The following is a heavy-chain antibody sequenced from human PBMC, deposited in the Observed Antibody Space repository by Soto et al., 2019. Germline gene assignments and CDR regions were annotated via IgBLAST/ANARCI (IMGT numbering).Heavy chain of an antibody. J-gene: IGHJ4*02. CDR2: ISYDGSNK. Sequence: QVQLVESGGGVVQPGRSLRLSCAASGFTFSSYGMHWVRQAPGKGLEWVAVISYDGSNKYYADSVKGRFTISRDNSKNTLYLQMNRLRAEDTAGYYCAKDGGGRAVAVCYFDYWGQGTLVTVSS. CDR1: GFTFSSYG. D-gene: IGHD6-19*01. CDR3: AKDGGGRAVAVCYFDY. V-gene: IGHV3-30*18.